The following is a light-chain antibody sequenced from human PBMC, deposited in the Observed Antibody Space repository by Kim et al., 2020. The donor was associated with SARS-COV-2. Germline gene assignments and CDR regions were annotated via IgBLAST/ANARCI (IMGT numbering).Light chain of an antibody. Sequence: PGERATLACGASQSVTSSNKLAWYQQKPGQAPRLLIYGASSRATGIPDRFSGSGSGTDFTLTISRLEPEDFAVYYCQQYGSSVETFGQGTKVDIK. J-gene: IGKJ1*01. CDR1: QSVTSSN. V-gene: IGKV3-20*01. CDR3: QQYGSSVET. CDR2: GAS.